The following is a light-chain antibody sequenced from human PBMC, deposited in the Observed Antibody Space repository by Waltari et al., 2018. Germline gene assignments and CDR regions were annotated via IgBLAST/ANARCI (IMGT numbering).Light chain of an antibody. V-gene: IGLV1-40*01. CDR1: SSNIGSTSD. Sequence: HSVLTPPPSVSGAPGQRVTISCSGSSSNIGSTSDVHGYKQLPGTAPKLLIYGTTYRPSGVPDRISGSKSGASASLAITGLQAEDEADYYCQSYDSGLGVVFGGGTKLTVL. J-gene: IGLJ2*01. CDR2: GTT. CDR3: QSYDSGLGVV.